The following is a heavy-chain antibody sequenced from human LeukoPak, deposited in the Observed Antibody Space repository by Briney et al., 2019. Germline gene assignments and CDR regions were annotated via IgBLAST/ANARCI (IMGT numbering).Heavy chain of an antibody. J-gene: IGHJ4*02. D-gene: IGHD6-13*01. Sequence: SETLSLTCTVSGGSISSYYWNWIRQPPGKGLEWIGYIYYSGITNYNPSLKSRVTISVDTSKNQFSLKLSSVTAADTAVYYCARADEWDSVAGTTLGYWGQGTLVTVSS. CDR3: ARADEWDSVAGTTLGY. CDR2: IYYSGIT. V-gene: IGHV4-59*01. CDR1: GGSISSYY.